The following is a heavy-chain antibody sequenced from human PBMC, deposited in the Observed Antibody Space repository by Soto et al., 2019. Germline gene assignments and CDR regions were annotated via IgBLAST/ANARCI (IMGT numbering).Heavy chain of an antibody. CDR3: ARAMITFGGVIVGAFDI. CDR1: GYTFTSYA. V-gene: IGHV1-3*01. CDR2: INAGNGNT. D-gene: IGHD3-16*02. J-gene: IGHJ3*02. Sequence: GASVKVSCKASGYTFTSYAMHWVRQAPGQRLERMGWINAGNGNTKYSQKFQGRVTITRDTSASTAYMELSSLRSEDTAVYYCARAMITFGGVIVGAFDIWGQGTMVTVSS.